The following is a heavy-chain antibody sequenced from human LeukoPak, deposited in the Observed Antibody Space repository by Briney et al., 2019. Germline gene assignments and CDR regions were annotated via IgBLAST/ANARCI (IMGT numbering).Heavy chain of an antibody. CDR3: RIAAANFDY. Sequence: ASVKVSCKASGYTFTSYGISWVRQAPGQGLEWMGWINPNSGGTNYAQKFQGWVTMTRDTSISTAYMELSRLRSDDTAVYYCRIAAANFDYWGQGTLVTVSS. CDR1: GYTFTSYG. CDR2: INPNSGGT. J-gene: IGHJ4*02. D-gene: IGHD6-13*01. V-gene: IGHV1-2*04.